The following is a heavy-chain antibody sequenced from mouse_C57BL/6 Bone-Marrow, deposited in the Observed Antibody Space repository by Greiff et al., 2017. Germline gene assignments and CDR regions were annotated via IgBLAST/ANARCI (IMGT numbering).Heavy chain of an antibody. Sequence: QVQLQQPGAELVKPGASVKMSCKASGYTFTSYWITWVKQRPGQGLEWIGDIYPGSGSTNYNEKFKSKATLTVDTSSSTAYMQLSSLTSEDSAVYYCARWGDDGYYNCAMDYWGQGTSVTVSS. CDR3: ARWGDDGYYNCAMDY. D-gene: IGHD2-3*01. CDR1: GYTFTSYW. V-gene: IGHV1-55*01. CDR2: IYPGSGST. J-gene: IGHJ4*01.